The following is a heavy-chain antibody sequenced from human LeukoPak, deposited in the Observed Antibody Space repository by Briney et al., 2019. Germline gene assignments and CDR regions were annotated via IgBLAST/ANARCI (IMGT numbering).Heavy chain of an antibody. CDR3: ARRPLRYFDWLSRVYFDY. J-gene: IGHJ4*02. V-gene: IGHV4-59*01. CDR2: IYYSGST. D-gene: IGHD3-9*01. CDR1: GGSISSYY. Sequence: PSETLSLTCTVSGGSISSYYWSWIRQPPGKGLEWIGYIYYSGSTNYNPSLKSRVTISVDTSKNQFSLKLSSVTAADTAVYYCARRPLRYFDWLSRVYFDYWGQGTLVTVSS.